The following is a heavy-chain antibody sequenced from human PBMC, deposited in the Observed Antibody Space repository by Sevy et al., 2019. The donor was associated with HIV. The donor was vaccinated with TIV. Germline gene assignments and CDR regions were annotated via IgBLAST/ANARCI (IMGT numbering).Heavy chain of an antibody. CDR3: ATSVLRFLEWLFPFDY. V-gene: IGHV3-23*01. Sequence: GGSLRLSCAASGFTFSSYAMSWVRQAPGKGLEWVSAISVSGGSTYYADSVKGRFTISRDNSKNTLYLQMNSLRAEDTAVYYCATSVLRFLEWLFPFDYWGQGTLVTVSS. CDR1: GFTFSSYA. J-gene: IGHJ4*02. D-gene: IGHD3-3*01. CDR2: ISVSGGST.